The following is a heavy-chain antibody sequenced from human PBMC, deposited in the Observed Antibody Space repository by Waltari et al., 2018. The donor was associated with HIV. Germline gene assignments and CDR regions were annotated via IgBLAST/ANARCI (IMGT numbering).Heavy chain of an antibody. CDR2: INHSGST. D-gene: IGHD3-10*01. V-gene: IGHV4-34*01. CDR3: AREIEPYGSAHAFDI. CDR1: GGSFSGSY. Sequence: QVQLQQWGAGLLKPSETLSLTCAVYGGSFSGSYWSWIRQPPGKGLEWIGEINHSGSTNYNPSLKSRVTISVDTSKNQFSLKLSSVTAADTAVYYCAREIEPYGSAHAFDIWGQGTMVTVSS. J-gene: IGHJ3*02.